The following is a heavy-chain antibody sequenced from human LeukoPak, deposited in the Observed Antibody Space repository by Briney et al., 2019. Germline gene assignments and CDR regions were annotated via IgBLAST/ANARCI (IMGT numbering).Heavy chain of an antibody. D-gene: IGHD4-17*01. CDR2: IRSKAFGGTP. J-gene: IGHJ4*02. V-gene: IGHV3-49*03. CDR1: GFTFDDYA. CDR3: TRNTVTVHFDY. Sequence: PGRXXRLSCSASGFTFDDYAVSWFRQAPGKGLEWVGFIRSKAFGGTPEYAASVRGRFTISRDDSKSIAYLQMNSLKTEDTAVYYCTRNTVTVHFDYWSQGTLVTASS.